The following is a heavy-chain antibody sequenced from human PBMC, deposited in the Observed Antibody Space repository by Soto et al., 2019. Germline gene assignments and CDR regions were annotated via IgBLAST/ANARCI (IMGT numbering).Heavy chain of an antibody. Sequence: PSETLSLTCTVSGGSISSSSYFWGWIRQPPGKGLEWIGSMYYSGSTYYNPSLKSRVTISVDTSKNQFSLKLSSVTAADTAVYYCARHWERTRRPLNWFDSWGQGTLVTVSS. CDR2: MYYSGST. D-gene: IGHD1-26*01. CDR3: ARHWERTRRPLNWFDS. V-gene: IGHV4-39*01. J-gene: IGHJ5*01. CDR1: GGSISSSSYF.